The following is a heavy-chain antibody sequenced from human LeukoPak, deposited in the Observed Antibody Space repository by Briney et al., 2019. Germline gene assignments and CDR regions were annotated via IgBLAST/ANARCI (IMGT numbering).Heavy chain of an antibody. D-gene: IGHD1-26*01. CDR2: INQDGSEK. CDR3: ARDGIDY. Sequence: PGGSLRLSCAASGFTFSNYWMSWVRQAPGKGLEWVANINQDGSEKYYVDSVKGRFTISRDNAKNSVTLQMNSLRAEDTAVYYCARDGIDYWGQGTLVTVSS. V-gene: IGHV3-7*04. J-gene: IGHJ4*02. CDR1: GFTFSNYW.